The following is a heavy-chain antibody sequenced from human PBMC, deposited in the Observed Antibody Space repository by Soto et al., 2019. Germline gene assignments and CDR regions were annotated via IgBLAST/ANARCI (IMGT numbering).Heavy chain of an antibody. CDR3: TTDRTWLLLGIAG. CDR2: IKSKTDGETT. CDR1: GFTFSNAW. J-gene: IGHJ4*02. Sequence: EVQLVESGGGLVKPGGSLRLSCAASGFTFSNAWMSWVRQAPGKGLEWVGRIKSKTDGETTDYAAPVKGRFTISRDDSKNTLYLQMNSLKTEDTAVYYCTTDRTWLLLGIAGWGQGTLVTVSS. V-gene: IGHV3-15*01. D-gene: IGHD3-22*01.